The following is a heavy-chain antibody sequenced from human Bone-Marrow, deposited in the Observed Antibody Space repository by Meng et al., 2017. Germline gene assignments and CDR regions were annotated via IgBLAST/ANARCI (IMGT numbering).Heavy chain of an antibody. CDR1: GYSISSGYY. D-gene: IGHD2-2*01. J-gene: IGHJ6*02. CDR2: IYHIGST. V-gene: IGHV4-38-2*02. Sequence: SQTPSLTCAVSGYSISSGYYWGWIRQPPGKGLEWIGSIYHIGSTYYNPSLKSRVTISVDTSKNQFSLKLSSVTAADTAVYYCARDLVPAAIGYYYYGMDVWGQGTTVTVSS. CDR3: ARDLVPAAIGYYYYGMDV.